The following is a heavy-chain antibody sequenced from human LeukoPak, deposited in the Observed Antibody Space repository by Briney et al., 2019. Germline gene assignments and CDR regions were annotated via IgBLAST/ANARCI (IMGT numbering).Heavy chain of an antibody. CDR2: ISSNGGST. V-gene: IGHV3-64D*06. CDR3: VKDLVATILPPFDY. CDR1: GSTFSSYA. Sequence: GGSLRLSCSASGSTFSSYAMHWVRQAPGKGLEYVSAISSNGGSTYYADSVKGRFTISRDNSKNTLYLQMSSLTAEDTAVYYCVKDLVATILPPFDYWGQGTLVTVSS. J-gene: IGHJ4*02. D-gene: IGHD5-12*01.